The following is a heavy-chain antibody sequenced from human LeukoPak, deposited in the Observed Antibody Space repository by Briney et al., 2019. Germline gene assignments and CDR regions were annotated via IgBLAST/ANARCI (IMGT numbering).Heavy chain of an antibody. Sequence: ASVKVSCKASGYTFTSYAMNWVRQAPGQGLEWMGWINTNTGNPTYAQGFTGRFVFSLDTSASTAYLQISSLKAEDTAVYYCASAYYYDSSGYPALFDYWGQGTLVTVSS. CDR1: GYTFTSYA. V-gene: IGHV7-4-1*02. J-gene: IGHJ4*02. D-gene: IGHD3-22*01. CDR2: INTNTGNP. CDR3: ASAYYYDSSGYPALFDY.